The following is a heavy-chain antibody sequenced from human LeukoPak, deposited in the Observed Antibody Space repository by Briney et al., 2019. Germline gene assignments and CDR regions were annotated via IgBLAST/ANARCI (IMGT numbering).Heavy chain of an antibody. J-gene: IGHJ6*03. Sequence: PSETLSLTCAVYGGSFSGYYWSWIRQPPGKGLEWIGEINHRGSTNYNPSLKSRITISVDTSKNQFSLKLSSVTAADTAVYYCARGPFLTTDYYYYMDVWGKGTTVTVSS. CDR3: ARGPFLTTDYYYYMDV. V-gene: IGHV4-34*01. D-gene: IGHD3-3*02. CDR2: INHRGST. CDR1: GGSFSGYY.